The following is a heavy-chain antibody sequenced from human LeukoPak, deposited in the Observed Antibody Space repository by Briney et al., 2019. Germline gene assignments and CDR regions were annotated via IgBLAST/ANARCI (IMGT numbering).Heavy chain of an antibody. CDR3: ARVRMVRGVITRVGYYYGMDV. CDR1: GYTFSSYG. CDR2: ISGYSGNT. D-gene: IGHD3-10*01. J-gene: IGHJ6*02. Sequence: GASVKVSCTASGYTFSSYGISWVRQAPGQGLEWMAWISGYSGNTNYAETLQGRVTISRDTSTNTVYMQLSSLRSEDTAVYYCARVRMVRGVITRVGYYYGMDVWGQGTTVTVSS. V-gene: IGHV1-18*01.